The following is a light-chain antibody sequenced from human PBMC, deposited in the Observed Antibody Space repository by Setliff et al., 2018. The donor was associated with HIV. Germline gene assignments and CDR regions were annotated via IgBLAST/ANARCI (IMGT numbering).Light chain of an antibody. CDR3: SSYTNSSSGV. Sequence: QSVLTQPASVSGSPGQSITISCTGTSSDVGGYNYVSWYQQHPGKARKLMIYDVSYRPSGISNRFSGSKSGNTASLTVSGLQAEDEADYYCSSYTNSSSGVFGTGTKVTVL. CDR2: DVS. V-gene: IGLV2-14*03. J-gene: IGLJ1*01. CDR1: SSDVGGYNY.